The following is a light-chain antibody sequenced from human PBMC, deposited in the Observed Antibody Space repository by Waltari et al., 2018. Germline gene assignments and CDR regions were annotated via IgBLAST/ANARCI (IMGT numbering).Light chain of an antibody. CDR2: GAS. CDR3: QQYGSSPT. CDR1: QSVSSSY. Sequence: EIVLTQSPGTLSLSPGERATLSCRASQSVSSSYLAWYQQKPGQSPRLLIYGASSRATGIPDRFSGSGSVTDVTLTISRLEPEDFAVYYCQQYGSSPTFGGGTKVEIK. V-gene: IGKV3-20*01. J-gene: IGKJ4*01.